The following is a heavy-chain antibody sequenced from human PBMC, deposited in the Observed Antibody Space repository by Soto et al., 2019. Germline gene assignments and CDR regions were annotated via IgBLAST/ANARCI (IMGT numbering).Heavy chain of an antibody. CDR3: ASFRRDFWSGLGY. CDR1: GFTFSSYW. J-gene: IGHJ4*02. V-gene: IGHV3-7*01. D-gene: IGHD3-3*01. Sequence: GGSLRLSCAASGFTFSSYWMSWVRQAPGKGLEWVANIKQDGSEKYYVDSVKGRFTISRDNAKNSLYLQMNSLRAEDTAVYYCASFRRDFWSGLGYWGQGPLVTVSS. CDR2: IKQDGSEK.